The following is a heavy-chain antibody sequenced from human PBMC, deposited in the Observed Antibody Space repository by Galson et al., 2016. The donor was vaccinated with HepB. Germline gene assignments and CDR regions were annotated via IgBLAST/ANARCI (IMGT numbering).Heavy chain of an antibody. CDR3: TRDDSYGLDV. CDR2: ITSDGTST. CDR1: DFTFSSCW. D-gene: IGHD2-21*02. Sequence: SLRLSCAASDFTFSSCWMHWVRQVPGKGLEWVSFITSDGTSTTYADSVKGRFTISRDNAKNTVHLQMNSLRAEDTAIYYCTRDDSYGLDVWGQGTTVTVSS. V-gene: IGHV3-74*01. J-gene: IGHJ6*02.